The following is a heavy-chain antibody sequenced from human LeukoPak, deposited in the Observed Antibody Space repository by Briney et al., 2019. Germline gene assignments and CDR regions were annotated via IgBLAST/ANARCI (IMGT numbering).Heavy chain of an antibody. CDR2: INHSGGT. V-gene: IGHV4-34*01. CDR3: AREGGANYYGMDV. CDR1: GGSFSGYY. Sequence: SETLSLTCAVYGGSFSGYYWSWIRQPPGKGLEWIGEINHSGGTNYNPSLKSRVTISVDTSKNQFSLKLSSVTAADTAVYYCAREGGANYYGMDVWGQGTTVTVSS. J-gene: IGHJ6*02. D-gene: IGHD4/OR15-4a*01.